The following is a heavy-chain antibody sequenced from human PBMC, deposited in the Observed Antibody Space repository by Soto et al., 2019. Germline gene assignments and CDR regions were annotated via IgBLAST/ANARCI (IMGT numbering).Heavy chain of an antibody. CDR3: ARLEYSSSHYYGMDV. CDR1: GYSFTSYS. J-gene: IGHJ6*02. CDR2: IYPGDSDT. V-gene: IGHV5-51*01. Sequence: PGESLKISCKGSGYSFTSYSIGWVRQMPGKGLEWMGIIYPGDSDTRYSPSFQGQVTISADKSISTAYLQWSSLKASDTAMYYCARLEYSSSHYYGMDVCGQGTTSTVSS. D-gene: IGHD6-6*01.